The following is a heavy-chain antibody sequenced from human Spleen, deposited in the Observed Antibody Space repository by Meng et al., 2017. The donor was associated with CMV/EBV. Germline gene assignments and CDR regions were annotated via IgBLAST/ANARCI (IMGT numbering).Heavy chain of an antibody. D-gene: IGHD2-2*01. CDR3: ARGGVVVPGASDF. CDR2: VSAYNGNT. V-gene: IGHV1-18*01. Sequence: KASGYIFNTYGISWVRQAPGQGLEWMGWVSAYNGNTNYAQKVQDRATMTIDTSTRTAYMELRSLRIDDTAVYYCARGGVVVPGASDFWGQGTLVTVSS. CDR1: GYIFNTYG. J-gene: IGHJ4*02.